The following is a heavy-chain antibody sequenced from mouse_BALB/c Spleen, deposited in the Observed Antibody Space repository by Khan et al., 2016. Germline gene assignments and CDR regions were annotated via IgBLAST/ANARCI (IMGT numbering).Heavy chain of an antibody. D-gene: IGHD4-1*01. CDR3: AIDWAYFDF. Sequence: EVQLQESGPGLVKPSQSLSLTCTVTGYSVTSDYAWNWIRQFPGNKLEWMGYISYSGSTTYNPSLKGRISITRDTSKNQFFLQLNSVTTEDTATYYCAIDWAYFDFWGQGTTVTVSS. J-gene: IGHJ2*01. CDR2: ISYSGST. V-gene: IGHV3-2*02. CDR1: GYSVTSDYA.